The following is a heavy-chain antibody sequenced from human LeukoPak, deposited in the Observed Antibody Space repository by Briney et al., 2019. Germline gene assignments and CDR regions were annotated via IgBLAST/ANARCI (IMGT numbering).Heavy chain of an antibody. CDR1: GFTFSIYA. D-gene: IGHD3-3*01. CDR3: AKAYYDFWSGYYLQFYFDY. Sequence: GGSLRLSCAASGFTFSIYAMTWVRQTPGKGLEWVSTITGSGGGTYYADSVKGRFTISRDNSKNTLYLQMNSLRAEDTAVYYCAKAYYDFWSGYYLQFYFDYWGQGTLVTVSS. CDR2: ITGSGGGT. V-gene: IGHV3-23*01. J-gene: IGHJ4*02.